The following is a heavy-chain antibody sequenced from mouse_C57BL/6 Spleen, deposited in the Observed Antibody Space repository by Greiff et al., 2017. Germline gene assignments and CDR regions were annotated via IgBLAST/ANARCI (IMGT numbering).Heavy chain of an antibody. CDR3: ASREGEHDGYFYAMDY. D-gene: IGHD2-3*01. V-gene: IGHV1-81*01. CDR2: IYPRSGNT. CDR1: GYTFTNYG. J-gene: IGHJ4*01. Sequence: VQLQQSGAELARPGASVKLSCKASGYTFTNYGISWVKQRTGQGLEWIGEIYPRSGNTYYNEKFKGKATLTADKYSSTAYMELRSLTSEDSAVYYCASREGEHDGYFYAMDYWGQGTSVTVSS.